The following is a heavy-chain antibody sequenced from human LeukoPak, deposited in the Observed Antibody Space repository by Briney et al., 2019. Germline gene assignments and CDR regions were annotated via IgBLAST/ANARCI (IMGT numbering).Heavy chain of an antibody. CDR2: IYYSGST. D-gene: IGHD4-17*01. CDR3: ARFDYGDYYTPSFDY. Sequence: SETLSLTCTVSGGSISSSSYYWGWIRQPPGKGLEWIGSIYYSGSTYYNPSLKSRVTISVDTSKNQFSLKLSSVTAADTAVYYCARFDYGDYYTPSFDYWGQGTLVTVSS. CDR1: GGSISSSSYY. V-gene: IGHV4-39*01. J-gene: IGHJ4*02.